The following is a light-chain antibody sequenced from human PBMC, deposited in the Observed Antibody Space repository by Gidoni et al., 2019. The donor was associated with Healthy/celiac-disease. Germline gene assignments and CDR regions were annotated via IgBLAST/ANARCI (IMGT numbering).Light chain of an antibody. Sequence: DIQMTQSPSSLSASVGDRVTITCRASQSISSYLNWYQQKPGKAPKLLIYAASSLQSGVPSRFSGSGSGTDFTITSSSLQPEDFATYYWQQSYSTPWTFXXXTKVEIK. CDR3: QQSYSTPWT. J-gene: IGKJ1*01. V-gene: IGKV1-39*01. CDR2: AAS. CDR1: QSISSY.